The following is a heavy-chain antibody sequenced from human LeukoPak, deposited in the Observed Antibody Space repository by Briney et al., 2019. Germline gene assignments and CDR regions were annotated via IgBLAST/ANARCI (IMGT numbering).Heavy chain of an antibody. CDR1: GFTFNSYT. J-gene: IGHJ5*02. CDR2: ISSGSSTI. CDR3: ARDQPDIVVVPAALYNWFDP. Sequence: GGSLRLSCAASGFTFNSYTMNWVRQAPGKGLEWVSYISSGSSTIYYADSVKGRFTISRDNAENSLYLQMNSLRAEDTAVYYCARDQPDIVVVPAALYNWFDPWGQGTLVTVSS. D-gene: IGHD2-2*01. V-gene: IGHV3-48*04.